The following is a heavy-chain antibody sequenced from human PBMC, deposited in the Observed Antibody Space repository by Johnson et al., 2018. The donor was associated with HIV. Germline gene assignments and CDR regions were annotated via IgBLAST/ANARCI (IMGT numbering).Heavy chain of an antibody. CDR3: ARGTVCGGDCYSRAFDI. J-gene: IGHJ3*02. V-gene: IGHV3-64*01. Sequence: VQLVESGGGLVKPGGSLRLSCAASGFTFSSYAMHWVRQAPGKGLEYVSAISSNGGSTYYANSVKGRFTISRDNSKNTLYLQMGSLRAEDMAVYYCARGTVCGGDCYSRAFDIWGQGTMVTVSS. CDR1: GFTFSSYA. CDR2: ISSNGGST. D-gene: IGHD2-21*02.